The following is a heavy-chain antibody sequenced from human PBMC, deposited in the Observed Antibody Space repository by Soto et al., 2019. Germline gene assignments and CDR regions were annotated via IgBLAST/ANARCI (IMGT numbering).Heavy chain of an antibody. CDR2: INHSGST. Sequence: SETLSLTCAVYGGSFSGYYWSWIRQPPGKGLEWIGEINHSGSTNYNPSLKSRVTISVDTSKNQFSLKLSSVTAADTAVYYCARGPYDSSGYKTGPTPVHFRGGSDYWGQGTLVTVSS. V-gene: IGHV4-34*01. CDR1: GGSFSGYY. CDR3: ARGPYDSSGYKTGPTPVHFRGGSDY. D-gene: IGHD3-22*01. J-gene: IGHJ4*02.